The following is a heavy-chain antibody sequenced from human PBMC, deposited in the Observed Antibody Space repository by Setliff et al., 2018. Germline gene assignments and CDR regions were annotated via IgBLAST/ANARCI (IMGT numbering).Heavy chain of an antibody. J-gene: IGHJ1*01. CDR3: ARVDFTMLQGVLGQ. V-gene: IGHV4-39*07. D-gene: IGHD3-10*01. CDR2: VYFSGYT. CDR1: GGSISSSSYY. Sequence: PSETLSLTCTVSGGSISSSSYYWGWIRQPPGKGLEWHGSVYFSGYTYYNPSLSGRVTISIDTSKNQFSLRLTSVTAADTAVYYCARVDFTMLQGVLGQWGQGTLVTVSS.